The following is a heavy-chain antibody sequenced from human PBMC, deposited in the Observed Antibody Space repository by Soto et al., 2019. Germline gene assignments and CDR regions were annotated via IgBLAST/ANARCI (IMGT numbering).Heavy chain of an antibody. CDR1: GYTFTNYH. Sequence: RASVKVSCKASGYTFTNYHIHWVRQATGQGLEWMGWMNPNSGDTGYAQKFQGRVIMTRDTSITAAYMELSGLRSEDTAVYYCARGGGGRWYSGDYWGQGTLVTVSS. CDR2: MNPNSGDT. J-gene: IGHJ4*02. CDR3: ARGGGGRWYSGDY. V-gene: IGHV1-8*01. D-gene: IGHD6-13*01.